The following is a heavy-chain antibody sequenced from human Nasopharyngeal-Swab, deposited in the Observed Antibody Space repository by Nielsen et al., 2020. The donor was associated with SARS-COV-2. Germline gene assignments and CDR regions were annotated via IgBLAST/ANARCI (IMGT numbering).Heavy chain of an antibody. D-gene: IGHD3-10*01. CDR1: GFTFSSYW. CDR2: IKQDGSGK. Sequence: GESLKISCAASGFTFSSYWMSWVRQAPGKGLEWVANIKQDGSGKYYADSVKGRFTISRDNSKNTLYLQMNSLRAEDTAVYYCARVPTMEVMYYYYGMDVWGQGTTVTVSS. V-gene: IGHV3-7*01. CDR3: ARVPTMEVMYYYYGMDV. J-gene: IGHJ6*02.